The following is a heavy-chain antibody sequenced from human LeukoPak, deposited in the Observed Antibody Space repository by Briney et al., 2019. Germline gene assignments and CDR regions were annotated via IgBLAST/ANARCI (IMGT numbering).Heavy chain of an antibody. CDR3: AKSPGDGYNYGGLHYWYFDL. V-gene: IGHV3-9*01. J-gene: IGHJ2*01. D-gene: IGHD5-24*01. CDR1: GFTFDDYA. CDR2: ISWNSGSI. Sequence: GGSLRLSCAASGFTFDDYAMHWVRQAPGKGLEWVSGISWNSGSIGYADSVKGRFTISRDNAKNSLYLQMNSLRAEDTALYYCAKSPGDGYNYGGLHYWYFDLWGRGTLVTVSS.